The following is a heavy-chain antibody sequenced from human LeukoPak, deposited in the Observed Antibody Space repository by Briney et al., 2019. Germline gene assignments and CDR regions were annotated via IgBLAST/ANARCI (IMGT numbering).Heavy chain of an antibody. J-gene: IGHJ4*02. CDR2: INHSGST. CDR1: GGSFSGYY. Sequence: SETLSLTCAVYGGSFSGYYWSWIRQPPGKGLEWIGEINHSGSTNYNPSLKSRVTISVDTSKNQFSLKLSSVTAADTAVYYCARGARRGYYDSSATYSQNWGQGTLVTVSS. D-gene: IGHD3-22*01. V-gene: IGHV4-34*01. CDR3: ARGARRGYYDSSATYSQN.